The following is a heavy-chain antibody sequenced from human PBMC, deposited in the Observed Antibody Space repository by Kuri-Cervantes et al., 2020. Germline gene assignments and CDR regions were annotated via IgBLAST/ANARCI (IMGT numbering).Heavy chain of an antibody. CDR1: GGTFTSYD. D-gene: IGHD6-13*01. CDR2: MNPNSGNT. CDR3: ARGDKQQLVPLFDP. J-gene: IGHJ5*02. Sequence: ASVKVSCKASGGTFTSYDINWVRQATGQGLEWMGWMNPNSGNTGYAQKFQGRVTMTRNTSISTAYMELSSLRSEDTAVYYCARGDKQQLVPLFDPWGQGTLVTVSS. V-gene: IGHV1-8*01.